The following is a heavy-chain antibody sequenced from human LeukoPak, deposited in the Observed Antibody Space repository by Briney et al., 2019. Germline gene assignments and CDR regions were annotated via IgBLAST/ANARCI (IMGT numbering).Heavy chain of an antibody. CDR1: GGSISSYY. Sequence: SETLSLTCTVSGGSISSYYWSWIRQPAGKGLEWIGRIYTSGSTNYNPSLKSRVTMSVDTSKNQFSLKLSSVTAADTAVYYCARESYYYGSGSYFHYYYYYYMDAWGKGTTVTISS. CDR2: IYTSGST. J-gene: IGHJ6*03. CDR3: ARESYYYGSGSYFHYYYYYYMDA. D-gene: IGHD3-10*01. V-gene: IGHV4-4*07.